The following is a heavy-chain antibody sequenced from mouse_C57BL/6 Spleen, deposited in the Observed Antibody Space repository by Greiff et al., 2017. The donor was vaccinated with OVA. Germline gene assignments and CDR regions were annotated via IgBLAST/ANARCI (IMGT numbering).Heavy chain of an antibody. D-gene: IGHD2-4*01. CDR3: ARGGYDYDAGFAY. CDR1: GFTFSDYG. J-gene: IGHJ3*01. V-gene: IGHV5-17*01. CDR2: ISSGSSTI. Sequence: EVQGVESGGGLVKPGGSLKLSCAASGFTFSDYGMRWVRQAPEKGLEWVAYISSGSSTIYYADTVKGRFTISRDNAKNTLFLQMTSLRSEDTAMYYCARGGYDYDAGFAYWGQGTLVTVSA.